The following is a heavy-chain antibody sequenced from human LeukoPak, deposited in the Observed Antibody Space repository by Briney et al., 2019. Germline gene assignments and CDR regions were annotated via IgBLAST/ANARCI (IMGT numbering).Heavy chain of an antibody. CDR3: ARLQLELMQPNDNWFDP. CDR2: IYTSGST. D-gene: IGHD1-1*01. Sequence: PSETLSLTCTVSGGSISSYYWSWIRQPAGKGLEWIGRIYTSGSTNYNPSLKSRVTMSVDTSKNQFSLKLSSVTAADTAVYYCARLQLELMQPNDNWFDPWGQGTLVTVSS. CDR1: GGSISSYY. J-gene: IGHJ5*02. V-gene: IGHV4-4*07.